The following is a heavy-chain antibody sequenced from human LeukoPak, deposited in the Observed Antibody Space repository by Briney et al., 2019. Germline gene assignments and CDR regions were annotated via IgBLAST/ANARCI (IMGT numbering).Heavy chain of an antibody. J-gene: IGHJ5*02. D-gene: IGHD3-22*01. CDR1: GFTFSSHW. CDR3: PRETNHYYDSSGYYAEYNWFDP. V-gene: IGHV3-7*01. CDR2: IKQDGSEK. Sequence: GGSLRLSCPAPGFTFSSHWMSWVRQAPGKGLEWAANIKQDGSEKYHVDSVKGRVTISRDNAKNLLFLQMHSLRPADTAVYYCPRETNHYYDSSGYYAEYNWFDPWGQGTLVTVSS.